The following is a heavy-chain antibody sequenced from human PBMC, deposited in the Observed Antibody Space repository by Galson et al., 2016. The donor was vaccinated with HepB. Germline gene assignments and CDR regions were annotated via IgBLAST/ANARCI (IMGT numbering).Heavy chain of an antibody. CDR2: IYYSGST. V-gene: IGHV4-61*01. J-gene: IGHJ3*01. D-gene: IGHD4-17*01. CDR3: ASLTVTTTIDAFDF. Sequence: SETLSLTCTVSGGSVSSGSYYWSWIRQPPGKGLEWIGFIYYSGSTNYNPSLKSRVTISVDTSKNQFSLKLSSVTAAETAVYYCASLTVTTTIDAFDFWGQGTMVTVSS. CDR1: GGSVSSGSYY.